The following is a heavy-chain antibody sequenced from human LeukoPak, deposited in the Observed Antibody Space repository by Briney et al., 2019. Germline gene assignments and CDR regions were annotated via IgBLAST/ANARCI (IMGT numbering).Heavy chain of an antibody. CDR2: IYWNDDK. Sequence: SGPTLVKPTQTLTLTCTFSGFSLSTSGVGVGWIRQPPGKALEWLALIYWNDDKRYSPSLRSRLTITKDTSKNQVVLTMTNIDPVDTATYYCARDYCITTSCSLRPLDYWGPGTLVTVSS. J-gene: IGHJ4*02. D-gene: IGHD2-2*01. CDR1: GFSLSTSGVG. CDR3: ARDYCITTSCSLRPLDY. V-gene: IGHV2-5*01.